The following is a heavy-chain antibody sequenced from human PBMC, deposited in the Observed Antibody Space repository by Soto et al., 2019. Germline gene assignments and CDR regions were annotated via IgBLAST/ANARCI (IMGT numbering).Heavy chain of an antibody. CDR2: IYWDDAK. CDR3: AHRPISCSGGSCFYDAFDI. V-gene: IGHV2-5*02. J-gene: IGHJ3*02. CDR1: GFSLSSSGVA. Sequence: QITLKESGPTLVKPTQTLTLTCTFSGFSLSSSGVAVGWIRQPPGKALEWLALIYWDDAKRYSPSLRSRLTITKDTSNNQVVLTMTNMDPVDTATYYCAHRPISCSGGSCFYDAFDIWGQGTMVTVSS. D-gene: IGHD2-15*01.